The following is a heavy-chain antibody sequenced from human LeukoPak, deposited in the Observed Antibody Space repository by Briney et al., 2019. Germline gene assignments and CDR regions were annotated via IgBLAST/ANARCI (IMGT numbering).Heavy chain of an antibody. V-gene: IGHV3-30*02. J-gene: IGHJ4*02. CDR3: AKEHSSGWYYFDY. CDR1: GFTFSSYG. Sequence: GGSLRLSCAASGFTFSSYGMHWVRQAPGKGLEWVAFIRYDGSNKYYADSVKGRFTISRDNSKNTLYLQMNSLRVEDTAVYYCAKEHSSGWYYFDYWGQGTLVTVSS. CDR2: IRYDGSNK. D-gene: IGHD6-19*01.